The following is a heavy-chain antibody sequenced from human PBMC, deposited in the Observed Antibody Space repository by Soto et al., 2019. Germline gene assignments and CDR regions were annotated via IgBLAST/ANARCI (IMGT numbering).Heavy chain of an antibody. V-gene: IGHV1-69*13. CDR3: ARVTIVLMVYAGFDP. D-gene: IGHD2-8*01. Sequence: GASVKVSCKASGGTFSSYAISWVRQAPGQGLEWMGGIIPIFGTANYAQKFQGRVTITADESTSTAYMELSSLRSEDTAVYYCARVTIVLMVYAGFDPWGQGTMVTVSS. CDR2: IIPIFGTA. CDR1: GGTFSSYA. J-gene: IGHJ5*01.